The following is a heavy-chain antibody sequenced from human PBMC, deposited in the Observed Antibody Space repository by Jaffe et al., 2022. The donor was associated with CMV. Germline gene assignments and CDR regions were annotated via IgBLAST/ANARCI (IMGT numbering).Heavy chain of an antibody. V-gene: IGHV3-48*03. D-gene: IGHD5-12*01. Sequence: EVQLVESGGGLVQPGGSLRLSCAASGFTFSSYEMNWVRQAPGKGLEWVSYISSSGSTIYYADSVKGRFTISRDNAKNSLYLQMNSLRAEDTAVYYCARGIRDGYNSPSFDYWGQGTLVTVSS. CDR1: GFTFSSYE. CDR3: ARGIRDGYNSPSFDY. CDR2: ISSSGSTI. J-gene: IGHJ4*02.